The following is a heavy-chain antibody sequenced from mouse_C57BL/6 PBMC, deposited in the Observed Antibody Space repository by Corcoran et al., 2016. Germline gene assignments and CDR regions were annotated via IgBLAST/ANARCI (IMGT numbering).Heavy chain of an antibody. J-gene: IGHJ1*03. CDR1: GYTFTTYG. Sequence: QIQLVQYGPELKKPGETVKISCKASGYTFTTYGMSWEKQAPGKGLKWMGWRNTYSGVPTYADDFKGRFAFSLETSASTAYLQINNLKNEDTATYFCANYGNYVYFDVCPTGTTVTVSS. CDR3: ANYGNYVYFDV. CDR2: RNTYSGVP. D-gene: IGHD2-1*01. V-gene: IGHV9-3*01.